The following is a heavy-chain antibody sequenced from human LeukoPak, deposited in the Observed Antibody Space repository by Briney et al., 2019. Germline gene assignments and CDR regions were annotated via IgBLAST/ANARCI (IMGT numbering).Heavy chain of an antibody. CDR1: GFTFSSYA. D-gene: IGHD2-15*01. CDR2: ISGSGGST. V-gene: IGHV3-23*01. J-gene: IGHJ6*03. CDR3: ASLYCSGGSCYRAYMDV. Sequence: PGGSLRLSCAASGFTFSSYAMSWVRQAPGKGLEWVSAISGSGGSTYYADSVKGRFTISRDNSKNTLYLQMNSLRPDDTAVYYCASLYCSGGSCYRAYMDVWGKGTTVTVSS.